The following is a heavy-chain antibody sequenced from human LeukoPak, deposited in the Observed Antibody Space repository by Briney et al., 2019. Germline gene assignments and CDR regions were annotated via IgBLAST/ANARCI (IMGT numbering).Heavy chain of an antibody. CDR3: ARGYYYGSGTLGPFDS. J-gene: IGHJ5*01. Sequence: GGSLRLSCAASGFSFSSYGMNWVRQAPGKGLEWVSRICTDGSTRNNADSVKGRFTISRDNAKNALYLQMNSLRAEDTAVYYCARGYYYGSGTLGPFDSWGQGTLVTVSS. V-gene: IGHV3-48*03. D-gene: IGHD3-10*01. CDR2: ICTDGSTR. CDR1: GFSFSSYG.